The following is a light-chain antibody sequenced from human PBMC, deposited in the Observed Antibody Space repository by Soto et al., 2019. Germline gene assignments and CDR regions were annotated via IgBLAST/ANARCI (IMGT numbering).Light chain of an antibody. CDR2: GAA. Sequence: EMVLTQSPGTLSLSPGERATLSCRASQSVTRTYLAWYQQTPGQAPRLLIYGAANRATGVPDRFSGSGSGTDFTLTISRLEPEDFAVYYCHQYDRSPFTFGQGTRLEIK. J-gene: IGKJ5*01. CDR3: HQYDRSPFT. CDR1: QSVTRTY. V-gene: IGKV3-20*01.